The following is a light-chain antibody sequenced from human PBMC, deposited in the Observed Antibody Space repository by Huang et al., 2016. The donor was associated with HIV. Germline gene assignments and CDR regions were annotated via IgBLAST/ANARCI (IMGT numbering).Light chain of an antibody. CDR1: QGIAND. Sequence: DIQMTQSPSSLSASVGDRVTITCRASQGIANDLAWYQHKAGKVPELLITDASTLQSGFPSRFSGCGSGTDFTLTINSLQPEDVATYYCQKCDSAPYTFGQGTKLEI. V-gene: IGKV1-27*01. J-gene: IGKJ2*01. CDR2: DAS. CDR3: QKCDSAPYT.